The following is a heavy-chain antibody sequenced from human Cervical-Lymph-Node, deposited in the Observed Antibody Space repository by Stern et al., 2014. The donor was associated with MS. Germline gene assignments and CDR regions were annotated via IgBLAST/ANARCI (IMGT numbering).Heavy chain of an antibody. CDR1: GYTFTGYH. V-gene: IGHV1-2*02. CDR2: INPNSGGT. Sequence: VQLVESGAEVKKPGASVKVSCKASGYTFTGYHMHWVRQAPGQGLEWMGWINPNSGGTDYAQKFQGRVTMTRDTSNSTAYMDLSRLRSDDTAIYYCAREYYDDSSGMDYWGQGTLVTVSS. D-gene: IGHD3-22*01. J-gene: IGHJ4*02. CDR3: AREYYDDSSGMDY.